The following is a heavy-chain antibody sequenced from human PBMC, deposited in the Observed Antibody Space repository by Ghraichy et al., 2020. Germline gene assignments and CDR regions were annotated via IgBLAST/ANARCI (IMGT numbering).Heavy chain of an antibody. J-gene: IGHJ6*03. CDR2: IGTAGDT. Sequence: GGSLRLSCAASGFTFSSYDMHWVRQATGKGLEWVSAIGTAGDTYYPGSVKGRFTISRENAKNSLYLQMNSLRAGDTAVYYCARAGFAGRRTIFGAPGAYMDVWGKGTTVTVSS. CDR3: ARAGFAGRRTIFGAPGAYMDV. CDR1: GFTFSSYD. V-gene: IGHV3-13*01. D-gene: IGHD3-3*01.